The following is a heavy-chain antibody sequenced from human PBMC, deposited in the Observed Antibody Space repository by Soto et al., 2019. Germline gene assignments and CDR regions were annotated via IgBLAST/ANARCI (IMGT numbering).Heavy chain of an antibody. D-gene: IGHD4-17*01. J-gene: IGHJ3*02. V-gene: IGHV3-72*01. CDR3: IRWADPGDDYVDAFDI. CDR2: TRNKANSYTS. CDR1: GFTFSDHY. Sequence: GGSLRLSCAASGFTFSDHYMDWVRQDPGKGLEWVGRTRNKANSYTSEYAASVKGRFTIPRDDSKNSLYLQMNSRKTEDTAVNYCIRWADPGDDYVDAFDIWGQGTMVTVSS.